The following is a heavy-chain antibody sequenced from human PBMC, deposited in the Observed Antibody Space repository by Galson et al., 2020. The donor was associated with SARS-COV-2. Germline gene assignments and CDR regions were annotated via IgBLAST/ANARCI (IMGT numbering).Heavy chain of an antibody. D-gene: IGHD2-8*01. Sequence: SETLSLTCTVSGGSISSSSYYWGWIRQPPGKGLEWIGSIYYSGSTYYNPSLKSRVTISVDTSKNQFSLKLSSVTAADTAVYYCARDLGDYTVLMVYAISSHTMGWFDPWGQGTLVTVSS. CDR2: IYYSGST. V-gene: IGHV4-39*07. CDR3: ARDLGDYTVLMVYAISSHTMGWFDP. J-gene: IGHJ5*02. CDR1: GGSISSSSYY.